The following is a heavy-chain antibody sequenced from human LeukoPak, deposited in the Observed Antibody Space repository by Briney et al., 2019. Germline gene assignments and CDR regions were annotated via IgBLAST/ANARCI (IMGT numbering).Heavy chain of an antibody. CDR3: AKNPYYDSSRYFDY. CDR1: GFTVSSNY. Sequence: GGSLRLSCAASGFTVSSNYMSWVRQAPGKGLEWVSAISGSGGSTYYADSVKGRFTISRDNSKNTLYLQMNSLRAEDTAVYYCAKNPYYDSSRYFDYWGQGTLVTVSS. D-gene: IGHD3-22*01. CDR2: ISGSGGST. J-gene: IGHJ4*02. V-gene: IGHV3-23*01.